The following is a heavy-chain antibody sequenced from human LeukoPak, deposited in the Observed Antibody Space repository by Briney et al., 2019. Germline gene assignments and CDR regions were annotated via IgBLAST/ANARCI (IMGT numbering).Heavy chain of an antibody. Sequence: GGSLRLPCAASGFTFSGNWMNWVRQAPGKGLVWVSRINGDGSSTSYADSVKGRFTISRDNARNTLYLQMNSLRAEDTAVYYCAKALGELLFGYYYGMDVWGQGTTVTVSS. V-gene: IGHV3-74*01. CDR1: GFTFSGNW. J-gene: IGHJ6*02. D-gene: IGHD3-10*01. CDR3: AKALGELLFGYYYGMDV. CDR2: INGDGSST.